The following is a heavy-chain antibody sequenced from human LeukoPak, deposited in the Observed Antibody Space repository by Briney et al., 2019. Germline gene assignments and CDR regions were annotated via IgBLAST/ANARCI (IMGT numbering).Heavy chain of an antibody. J-gene: IGHJ4*02. CDR2: IIPILGIA. CDR3: ARVWGAAAGTWVFDY. CDR1: GGTFSSYA. D-gene: IGHD6-13*01. Sequence: SVKVSCKASGGTFSSYAISWVRQAPGQELEWMGRIIPILGIANYAQKFQGRVTITADKSTSTAYMELSSLRSEDTAVYYCARVWGAAAGTWVFDYWGQGTLVTVSS. V-gene: IGHV1-69*04.